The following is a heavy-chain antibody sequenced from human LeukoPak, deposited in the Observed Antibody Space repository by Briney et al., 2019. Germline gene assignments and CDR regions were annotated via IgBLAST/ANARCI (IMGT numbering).Heavy chain of an antibody. CDR1: GFTFSSYV. J-gene: IGHJ4*02. Sequence: PGGSLRLSCAASGFTFSSYVMNWVRQAPGKGLEWVSTIGGGGYSTYYADSVKGRFTISRDNSKNTLFLQMNSLRAEDTAIYYCAKGSGSSCYSPCDYWGQGILVTVSS. D-gene: IGHD2-15*01. CDR3: AKGSGSSCYSPCDY. V-gene: IGHV3-23*01. CDR2: IGGGGYST.